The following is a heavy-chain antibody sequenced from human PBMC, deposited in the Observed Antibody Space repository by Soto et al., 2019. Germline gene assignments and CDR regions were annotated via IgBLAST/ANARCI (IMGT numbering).Heavy chain of an antibody. D-gene: IGHD4-17*01. CDR1: GGSLSGYY. CDR2: INHSGST. CDR3: AKGYGIDP. J-gene: IGHJ5*02. Sequence: LSLTCAVYGGSLSGYYWSWIRQPPGKGLEWIGEINHSGSTNYNPSLKSRVTISVDTSKNQFSLKLSSVTAADAAVYYCAKGYGIDPWGQGTLVTVSS. V-gene: IGHV4-34*01.